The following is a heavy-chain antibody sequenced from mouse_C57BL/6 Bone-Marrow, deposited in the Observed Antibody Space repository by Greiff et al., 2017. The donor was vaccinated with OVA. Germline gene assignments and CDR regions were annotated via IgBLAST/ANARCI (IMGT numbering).Heavy chain of an antibody. CDR3: ARTFYYSNYGFAY. CDR2: IWSGGST. D-gene: IGHD2-5*01. V-gene: IGHV2-2*01. CDR1: GFSLTSYG. Sequence: VMLVESGPGLVQPSQSLSITCTVSGFSLTSYGVHWVRQSPGKGLEWLGVIWSGGSTDYNAAFISRLSISKDNSKSQVFFKMNSLQADDTAIYYCARTFYYSNYGFAYWGQGTLVTVSA. J-gene: IGHJ3*01.